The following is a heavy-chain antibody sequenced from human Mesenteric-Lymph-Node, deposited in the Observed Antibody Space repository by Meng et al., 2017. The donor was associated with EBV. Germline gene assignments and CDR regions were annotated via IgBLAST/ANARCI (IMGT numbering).Heavy chain of an antibody. V-gene: IGHV6-1*01. CDR3: ASSRPLAGNWNYHY. Sequence: QVQLQQSGPGLVKPSQTPSPTCAISGDSVSSNTAAWNWIRQSPSRGLEWLGRTYYRSKWYNDYAVSVKSRITINPDTSKNQFSLQLNSVTPEDTAVYYCASSRPLAGNWNYHYWGQGTMVTVSA. CDR2: TYYRSKWYN. J-gene: IGHJ4*02. CDR1: GDSVSSNTAA. D-gene: IGHD1-7*01.